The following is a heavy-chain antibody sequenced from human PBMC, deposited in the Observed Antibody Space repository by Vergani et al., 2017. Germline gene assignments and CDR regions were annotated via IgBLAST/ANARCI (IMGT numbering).Heavy chain of an antibody. V-gene: IGHV3-30*03. CDR3: ARGAIVATMRVWGDYYYYMDV. Sequence: QVQLVESGGGVVQPGRSLRLSCAASGFTFSSYGMHWVRQAPGKGLEWVAVISYDGSNKYYADSVKGRFTISRDNSKNTLYLQMNSLRAEDTAVYYCARGAIVATMRVWGDYYYYMDVWGKGP. D-gene: IGHD5-12*01. J-gene: IGHJ6*03. CDR1: GFTFSSYG. CDR2: ISYDGSNK.